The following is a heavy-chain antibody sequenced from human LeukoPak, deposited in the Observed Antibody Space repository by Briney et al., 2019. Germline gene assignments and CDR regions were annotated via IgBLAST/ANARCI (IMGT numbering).Heavy chain of an antibody. Sequence: SETLSLTCAVYGGSFSGYYWSWIRQPSGKGLEWIGEINHSGSTNYNPSLKSRVTISVDTSKNQFSLKLSSVTAADTAVYYCARGHRYGFLSGDHYYYYMDVWGKGTSVTISS. CDR1: GGSFSGYY. CDR2: INHSGST. J-gene: IGHJ6*03. V-gene: IGHV4-34*01. CDR3: ARGHRYGFLSGDHYYYYMDV. D-gene: IGHD5-18*01.